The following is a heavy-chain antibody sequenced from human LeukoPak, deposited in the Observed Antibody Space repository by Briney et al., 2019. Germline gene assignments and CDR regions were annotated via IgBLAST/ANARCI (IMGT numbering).Heavy chain of an antibody. CDR1: GYTFTSFD. CDR3: ARAKGSSGYYYDAFDI. V-gene: IGHV1-69*13. D-gene: IGHD3-22*01. J-gene: IGHJ3*02. Sequence: GASVKVSCKASGYTFTSFDINWVRQAPGQGLEWMGGIIPIFGTANYAQKFQGRVTITADESTSTAYMELSSLRSEDTAVYYCARAKGSSGYYYDAFDIWGQGTMVTVSS. CDR2: IIPIFGTA.